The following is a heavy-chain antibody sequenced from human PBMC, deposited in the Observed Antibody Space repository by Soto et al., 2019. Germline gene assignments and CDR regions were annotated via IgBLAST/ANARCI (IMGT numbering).Heavy chain of an antibody. CDR3: ARDRKGLYSYGHRAFDY. D-gene: IGHD5-18*01. J-gene: IGHJ4*02. Sequence: GASVKVSCKASGYTFTSYYMHWVRQAPGQGLEWMGIINPSGGSTSYAQKFQGRVTMTRGTSTSTVYMELSSLRSEDTAVYYCARDRKGLYSYGHRAFDYWGQGTLVTVSS. V-gene: IGHV1-46*01. CDR2: INPSGGST. CDR1: GYTFTSYY.